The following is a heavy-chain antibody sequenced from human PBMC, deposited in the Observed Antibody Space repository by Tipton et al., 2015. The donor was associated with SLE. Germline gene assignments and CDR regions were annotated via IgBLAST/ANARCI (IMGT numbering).Heavy chain of an antibody. V-gene: IGHV4-61*01. CDR1: GGSVSSGSHY. D-gene: IGHD3-22*01. CDR2: IYYSGST. Sequence: TLSLTCTVSGGSVSSGSHYWNWIRQSPGKGLEWIGYIYYSGSTNYNPSLKSRVSISVDTSRNQFSLKLSSVTAADTAVYYCARVGNLGYDSSGLDYWGQGTLVTVSS. CDR3: ARVGNLGYDSSGLDY. J-gene: IGHJ4*02.